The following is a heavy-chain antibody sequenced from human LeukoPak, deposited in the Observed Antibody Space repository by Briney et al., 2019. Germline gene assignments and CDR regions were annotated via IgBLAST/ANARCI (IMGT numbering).Heavy chain of an antibody. CDR2: IWYDGSYT. V-gene: IGHV3-33*01. Sequence: GGSLRLSCAASGFTFSSYGMHWVRQAPGKGLEWVGVIWYDGSYTYYVESVKGRFTISRDSSKNVLYLQMNTLRAEDTAIYYCARDSVMYSSSWYELDLWGQGILVTVSP. CDR3: ARDSVMYSSSWYELDL. J-gene: IGHJ5*02. D-gene: IGHD6-13*01. CDR1: GFTFSSYG.